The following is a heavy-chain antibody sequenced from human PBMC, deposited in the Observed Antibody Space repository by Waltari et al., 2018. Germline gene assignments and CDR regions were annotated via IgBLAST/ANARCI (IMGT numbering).Heavy chain of an antibody. CDR3: AKAHFYDTSGYIEH. CDR1: GFLVNNYA. D-gene: IGHD3-22*01. CDR2: INGYGDKT. V-gene: IGHV3-23*01. J-gene: IGHJ5*02. Sequence: EVQVLESGGGLVQPGGSLRLTWAASGFLVNNYALNWVRQAPGKGLEWVSGINGYGDKTYYADSVKGRFTLSRDNSRNTLSLQMNSLRAEDTAVYYCAKAHFYDTSGYIEHWGQGTLVTVSS.